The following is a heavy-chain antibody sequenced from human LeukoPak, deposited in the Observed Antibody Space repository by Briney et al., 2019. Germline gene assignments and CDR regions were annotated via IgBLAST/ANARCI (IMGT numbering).Heavy chain of an antibody. J-gene: IGHJ6*02. D-gene: IGHD6-13*01. CDR3: ARHQGSNYGLDV. CDR2: IYYSGST. V-gene: IGHV4-61*01. Sequence: SETLSLTCTVSGGSVSSGSYYWSWIRQPPGTGLEWIGYIYYSGSTNYNPSLKSRVTISVDTSKNQFSLKLSSVTAADTAVYHCARHQGSNYGLDVWGQGTTVTVSS. CDR1: GGSVSSGSYY.